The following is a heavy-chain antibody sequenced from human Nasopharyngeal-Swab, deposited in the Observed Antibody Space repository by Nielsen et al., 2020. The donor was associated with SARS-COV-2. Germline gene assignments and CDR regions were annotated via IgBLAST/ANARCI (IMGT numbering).Heavy chain of an antibody. D-gene: IGHD3-22*01. Sequence: VRQAPGKGLEWVAVTSYDGTNKYYADSVKGRFTISRDNSKNTLYLQMNSLGAEDTAVYYCASLGDSSGYYYRIDGYAHDAHDAFDIWGQGTMVTVSS. CDR2: TSYDGTNK. J-gene: IGHJ3*02. V-gene: IGHV3-30-3*01. CDR3: ASLGDSSGYYYRIDGYAHDAHDAFDI.